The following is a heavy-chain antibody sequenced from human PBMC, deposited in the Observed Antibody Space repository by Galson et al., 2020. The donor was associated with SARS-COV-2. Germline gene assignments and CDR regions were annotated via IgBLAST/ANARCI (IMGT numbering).Heavy chain of an antibody. Sequence: GGPRRPPGAASGFTFSAYPMNGVGKAPGKGREWRAYIGDTGALIYYADPIKGRFTISRDNAKDSLYLQMNSLGVEDTAIYYCATDLNPPNPVYWGLGSLVTVSS. J-gene: IGHJ1*01. CDR1: GFTFSAYP. CDR3: ATDLNPPNPVY. V-gene: IGHV3-48*03. CDR2: IGDTGALI.